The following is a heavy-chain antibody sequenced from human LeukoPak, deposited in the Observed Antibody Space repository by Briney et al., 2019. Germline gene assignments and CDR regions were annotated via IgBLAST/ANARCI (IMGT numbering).Heavy chain of an antibody. CDR2: ITSSSTSTM. CDR1: GFTFSSYS. D-gene: IGHD6-13*01. J-gene: IGHJ4*02. V-gene: IGHV3-48*04. CDR3: ARGWVTAALRTPFDY. Sequence: GGSLRLSCAASGFTFSSYSMNWVRQAPGKGLEWVSYITSSSTSTMYYVDSVKGRFTISRDNAKNSLYLQMNSLRAEDTAVYYCARGWVTAALRTPFDYWGQGALVTVSS.